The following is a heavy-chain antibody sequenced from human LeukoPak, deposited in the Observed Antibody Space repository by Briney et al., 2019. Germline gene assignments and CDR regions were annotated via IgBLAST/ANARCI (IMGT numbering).Heavy chain of an antibody. CDR3: AKWGSYYYDSSGYYPNWFDP. D-gene: IGHD3-22*01. Sequence: PGGSLRLSCAASGFTFSSYAMSWVRQVPGKGLEWVSAISSSGGSTYYADSVKGRFTISRDNSKNTLYLQMNSLRAEDTAVYYCAKWGSYYYDSSGYYPNWFDPWGQGTLVTVSS. V-gene: IGHV3-23*01. J-gene: IGHJ5*02. CDR2: ISSSGGST. CDR1: GFTFSSYA.